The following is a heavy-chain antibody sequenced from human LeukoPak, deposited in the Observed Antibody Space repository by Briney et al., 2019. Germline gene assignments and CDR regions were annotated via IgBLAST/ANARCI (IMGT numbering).Heavy chain of an antibody. Sequence: PGGSLRLSCAASGFTFSNYGMSWVRQAPGKGLEWVASIKQDGSEKFYVDSVKGRFTISRDNAKNSPYLQMNSLRAEDTAVYYCARVGATTDGAYYYYGMDVWGQGTTVTVSS. CDR1: GFTFSNYG. V-gene: IGHV3-7*04. D-gene: IGHD1-26*01. CDR2: IKQDGSEK. CDR3: ARVGATTDGAYYYYGMDV. J-gene: IGHJ6*02.